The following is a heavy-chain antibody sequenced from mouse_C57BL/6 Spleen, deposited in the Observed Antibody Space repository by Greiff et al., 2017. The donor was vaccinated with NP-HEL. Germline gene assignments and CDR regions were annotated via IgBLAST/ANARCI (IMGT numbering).Heavy chain of an antibody. CDR2: IYPRDGST. D-gene: IGHD2-4*01. V-gene: IGHV1-85*01. CDR3: ATLYYDYDGDAMDY. CDR1: GYTFTSYD. J-gene: IGHJ4*01. Sequence: VQLQQSGPELVKPGASVKLSCKASGYTFTSYDINWVKQRPGQGLEWIGWIYPRDGSTKYNEKFKGKATLTVDTSSSTAYMELHSLTSEDSAVYFCATLYYDYDGDAMDYWGQGTSVTVSS.